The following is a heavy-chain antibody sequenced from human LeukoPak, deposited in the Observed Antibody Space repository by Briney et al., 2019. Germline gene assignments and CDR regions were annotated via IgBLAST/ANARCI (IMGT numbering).Heavy chain of an antibody. J-gene: IGHJ4*02. Sequence: GGSLRLSCAASGFTFNNYNMNWVRQAPGKALEWVSSITSSGTYIYYADSLKGRFTISRDNAKNSLYLQMNSLRAEDTAVYYCARGTMFPYYFDYWGQGTLVTVSS. CDR3: ARGTMFPYYFDY. CDR2: ITSSGTYI. CDR1: GFTFNNYN. D-gene: IGHD3-10*02. V-gene: IGHV3-21*01.